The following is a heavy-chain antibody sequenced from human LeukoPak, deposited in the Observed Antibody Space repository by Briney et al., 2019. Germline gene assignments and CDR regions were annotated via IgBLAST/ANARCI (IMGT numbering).Heavy chain of an antibody. D-gene: IGHD6-13*01. Sequence: GGSLRLSCAASGFTFSSYEMNWVRQAPGKGLEWVSYISSSSSTIYYADSVKGRFTISRDNAKNSLYLQMNSLRAEDTAVYYCARQLDRAAAGTLGYWGQGTLVTVSS. CDR1: GFTFSSYE. CDR3: ARQLDRAAAGTLGY. V-gene: IGHV3-48*03. CDR2: ISSSSSTI. J-gene: IGHJ4*02.